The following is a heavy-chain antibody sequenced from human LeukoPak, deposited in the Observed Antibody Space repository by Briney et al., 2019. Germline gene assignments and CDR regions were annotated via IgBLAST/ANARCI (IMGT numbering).Heavy chain of an antibody. Sequence: SETLSLTCTVTGGSISSSSYYWGWIRQPPGKGLEWIGSIYYSGSTYYNPSLKSRVTISVDTSKNQFSLKLSSVTAADTAVYYCARTSSGYSRSTKYYFHYWVQGTLVTVSS. D-gene: IGHD3-22*01. CDR2: IYYSGST. J-gene: IGHJ4*02. CDR1: GGSISSSSYY. CDR3: ARTSSGYSRSTKYYFHY. V-gene: IGHV4-39*01.